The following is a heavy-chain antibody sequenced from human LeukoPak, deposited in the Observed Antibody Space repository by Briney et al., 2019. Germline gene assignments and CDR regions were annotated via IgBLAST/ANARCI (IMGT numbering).Heavy chain of an antibody. V-gene: IGHV4-34*01. Sequence: SETLSLTCAVYGGSLSGYYWSWIRQPPGKGLEWIGEIDHSGSTNYNLSLKSRVTISVDTSKNQFSLKLSSVTAADTAVYYCAGNIAARLDYWGQGTLVTVSS. CDR1: GGSLSGYY. CDR3: AGNIAARLDY. J-gene: IGHJ4*02. D-gene: IGHD6-6*01. CDR2: IDHSGST.